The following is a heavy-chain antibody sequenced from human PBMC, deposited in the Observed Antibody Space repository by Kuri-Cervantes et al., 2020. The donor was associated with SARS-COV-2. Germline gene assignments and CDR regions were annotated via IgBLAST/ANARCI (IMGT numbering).Heavy chain of an antibody. J-gene: IGHJ4*02. CDR2: ISYDGSNK. D-gene: IGHD6-13*01. Sequence: GGSLRLSCAASGFTFSSYAMHWVRQAPGKGLEWVAVISYDGSNKYYADSVKGRFTISRDNSKNTLYLQMNSLGAEDTAVYYCARPGAGYRRNPPDYWGQGTLVTVSS. CDR1: GFTFSSYA. V-gene: IGHV3-30-3*01. CDR3: ARPGAGYRRNPPDY.